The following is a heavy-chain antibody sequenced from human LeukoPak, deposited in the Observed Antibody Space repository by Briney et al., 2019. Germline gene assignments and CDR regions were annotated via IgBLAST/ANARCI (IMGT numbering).Heavy chain of an antibody. Sequence: GGSLRLSCAASGFTFSSYAMSWVRQAPGKGLEWVSAISGSGGSTYYADSVKGGFTISRDNSKNTLYLQMNSLRAEDTAVYYCAKDLDYYGSGSYYYWGQGTLVTVSS. D-gene: IGHD3-10*01. CDR1: GFTFSSYA. V-gene: IGHV3-23*01. J-gene: IGHJ4*02. CDR2: ISGSGGST. CDR3: AKDLDYYGSGSYYY.